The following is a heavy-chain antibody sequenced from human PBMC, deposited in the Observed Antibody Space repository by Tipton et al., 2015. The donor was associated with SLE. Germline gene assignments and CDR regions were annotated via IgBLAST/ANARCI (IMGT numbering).Heavy chain of an antibody. J-gene: IGHJ4*02. V-gene: IGHV4-30-4*08. CDR3: ARQYSTVTGYEN. CDR2: IFYRGAA. D-gene: IGHD4-17*01. CDR1: GVSVTSDYH. Sequence: GLVKPSQTLSLTCTVSGVSVTSDYHWSWIRQFPGKGLEFIGYIFYRGAAYYNPSLASRVTMSMDTSKNQFSLELASVTAAGTALYSCARQYSTVTGYENWGQGTLVTVSS.